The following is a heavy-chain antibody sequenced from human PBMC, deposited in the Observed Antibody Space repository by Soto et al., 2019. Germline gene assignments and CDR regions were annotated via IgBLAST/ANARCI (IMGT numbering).Heavy chain of an antibody. CDR3: AKDLRPDSSY. CDR1: EFTLSPYA. CDR2: ISATGGAT. Sequence: GGSMRLSCAAAEFTLSPYAMTWVRQAPGKGLEWVSGISATGGATYYADSVKGRFTISRDNSKSTLYLQMNSLRAEDTAVYYCAKDLRPDSSYWGQGTVVTVSS. V-gene: IGHV3-23*01. J-gene: IGHJ4*02. D-gene: IGHD6-13*01.